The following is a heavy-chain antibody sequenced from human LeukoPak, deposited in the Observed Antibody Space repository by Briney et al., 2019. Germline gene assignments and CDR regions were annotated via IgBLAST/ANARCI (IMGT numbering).Heavy chain of an antibody. CDR2: IKQDGSEK. CDR3: ASDREYYYGSGSFDY. Sequence: PGGALRLSCAASGFTFRRYRMSWVRQAPGKGLEWVANIKQDGSEKYYVDSVKGGFTISRDNAKNSLYLQMNSLRAEYTAVYYCASDREYYYGSGSFDYWGQGTLVTVSS. J-gene: IGHJ4*02. V-gene: IGHV3-7*04. D-gene: IGHD3-10*01. CDR1: GFTFRRYR.